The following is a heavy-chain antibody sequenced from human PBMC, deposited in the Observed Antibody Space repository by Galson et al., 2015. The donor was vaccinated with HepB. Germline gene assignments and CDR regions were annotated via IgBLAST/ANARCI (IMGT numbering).Heavy chain of an antibody. CDR2: INPNSGGS. D-gene: IGHD2-15*01. J-gene: IGHJ4*02. CDR3: ARVLEVVAATPEMPFDS. CDR1: GYTFSDYS. V-gene: IGHV1-2*02. Sequence: SVKVSCKASGYTFSDYSLHWVRQAPGQGLEWMGWINPNSGGSNYAQKFQGRVTMTRDTSISTAYMELSRLRSDDTSVYYCARVLEVVAATPEMPFDSWGQGTLVTVSS.